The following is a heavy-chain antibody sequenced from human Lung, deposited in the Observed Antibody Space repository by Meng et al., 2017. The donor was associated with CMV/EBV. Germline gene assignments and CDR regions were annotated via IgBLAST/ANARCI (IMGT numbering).Heavy chain of an antibody. CDR3: VRDQGGESMIAVLIERFGMDV. CDR1: GFTFNTYA. Sequence: SLKISXAAPGFTFNTYAMHWVRQAPGKGLEWVAVISYDGSNKYTADSVQGRLTISRDNSKNNLYLQMNSLTVEDTAVYYCVRDQGGESMIAVLIERFGMDVWGQGTTVTVSS. V-gene: IGHV3-30-3*01. D-gene: IGHD3-22*01. CDR2: ISYDGSNK. J-gene: IGHJ6*02.